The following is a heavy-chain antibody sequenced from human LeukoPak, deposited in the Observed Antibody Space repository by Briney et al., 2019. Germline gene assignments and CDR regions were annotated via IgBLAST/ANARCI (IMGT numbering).Heavy chain of an antibody. CDR2: IIPIFGTA. CDR3: ARGRNRITGTRTNWFDP. Sequence: ASVKVSCKASGGTFSSYAISWVRQAPGQGLEWMGGIIPIFGTASYAQKLQGRVTITTDESTSTAYMELSSLRSEDTAVYYCARGRNRITGTRTNWFDPWGQGTLVTVSS. D-gene: IGHD1-20*01. CDR1: GGTFSSYA. J-gene: IGHJ5*02. V-gene: IGHV1-69*05.